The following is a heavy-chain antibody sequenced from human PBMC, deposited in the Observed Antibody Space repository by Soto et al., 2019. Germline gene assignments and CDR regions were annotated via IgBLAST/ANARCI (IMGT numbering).Heavy chain of an antibody. V-gene: IGHV3-30*18. CDR1: GFTFSSYG. CDR3: AKDLGYCTNGVCYIAYFLDY. CDR2: ISYDGSNK. J-gene: IGHJ4*02. D-gene: IGHD2-8*01. Sequence: GGSLRLSCAASGFTFSSYGMHWVRQAPGKGLEWVAVISYDGSNKYYADSVKGRFTISRDNSKNTLYLQMNSLRAEDTAVYYCAKDLGYCTNGVCYIAYFLDYWGQGTLVTVSS.